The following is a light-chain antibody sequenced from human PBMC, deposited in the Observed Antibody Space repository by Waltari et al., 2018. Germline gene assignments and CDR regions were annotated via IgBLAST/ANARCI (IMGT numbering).Light chain of an antibody. J-gene: IGKJ4*01. Sequence: DIVMTQSPDSLAVSLGERATINCKSSQSVLHSSNNKNYLAWYQQKPGQPPKLLIYWASTREVGVPDRFSGSGSETDFTLTISSLQAEDVAVYYCQQYYSFPLTFGGGTKAQIK. CDR2: WAS. V-gene: IGKV4-1*01. CDR3: QQYYSFPLT. CDR1: QSVLHSSNNKNY.